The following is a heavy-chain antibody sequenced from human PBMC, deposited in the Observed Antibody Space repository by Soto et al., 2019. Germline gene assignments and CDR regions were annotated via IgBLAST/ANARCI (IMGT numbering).Heavy chain of an antibody. CDR2: ISAGNGNT. J-gene: IGHJ4*02. CDR1: GYTFTTYA. Sequence: QVQLVQSGAEVKKPVASVNVSCKASGYTFTTYAMHWVRQAPGQRLEWMGWISAGNGNTKYSQKFQGRVTITRDTSASTAYMELSSLTSEDTAVYYCARVNAEFDYWGQGTLVTVSS. V-gene: IGHV1-3*01. CDR3: ARVNAEFDY.